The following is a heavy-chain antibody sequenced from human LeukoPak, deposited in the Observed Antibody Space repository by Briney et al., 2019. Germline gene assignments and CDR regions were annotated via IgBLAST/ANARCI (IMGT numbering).Heavy chain of an antibody. V-gene: IGHV4-39*07. CDR2: IYYTGDT. CDR3: ARWSLITMIVVVKNINAFDI. Sequence: PSETLSLTCTVSGDSVTNTRYYWGWIRQPPGKGLEWIGTIYYTGDTYYNPSLKSRVTISVDTSNDQFSLELTSVTAADTAVYYCARWSLITMIVVVKNINAFDIWGQGTMVTVSS. D-gene: IGHD3-22*01. CDR1: GDSVTNTRYY. J-gene: IGHJ3*02.